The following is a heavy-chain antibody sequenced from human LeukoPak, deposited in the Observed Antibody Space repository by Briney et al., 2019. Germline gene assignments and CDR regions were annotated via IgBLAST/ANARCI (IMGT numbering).Heavy chain of an antibody. J-gene: IGHJ3*02. CDR2: NYYSGST. D-gene: IGHD6-6*01. V-gene: IGHV4-59*01. CDR3: ARSVPQPIAARPSYAFDI. CDR1: GGSISSYY. Sequence: PSETLSLTCTVSGGSISSYYWSWIRQPRGKGLEWIGYNYYSGSTNYNPSLKSRVTIPVDTSKNQFSLKLSSVTAADTAVYYCARSVPQPIAARPSYAFDIWGQGTMVTVSS.